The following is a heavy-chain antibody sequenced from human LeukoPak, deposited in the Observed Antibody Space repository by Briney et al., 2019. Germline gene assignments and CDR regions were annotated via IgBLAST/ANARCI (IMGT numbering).Heavy chain of an antibody. CDR2: IWYDGSNK. V-gene: IGHV3-33*08. Sequence: PGGSLRLSCAASGFTFSSYGMHWVRQAPGKGLEWVAVIWYDGSNKYYADSVKGRFTISRDNSKNTLYLQMNSLRAEDTAVYYCARDVRDGYNNGFDYWGQGTLVTVSS. CDR1: GFTFSSYG. CDR3: ARDVRDGYNNGFDY. J-gene: IGHJ5*01. D-gene: IGHD5-24*01.